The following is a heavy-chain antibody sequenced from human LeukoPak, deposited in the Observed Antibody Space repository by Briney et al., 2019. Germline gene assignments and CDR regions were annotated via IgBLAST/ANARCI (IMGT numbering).Heavy chain of an antibody. V-gene: IGHV3-33*06. J-gene: IGHJ4*02. CDR3: AKDPHQRIAVAGYFDY. Sequence: GGSLRLSCAASGLTFSSYGMHWVSQAPGKGLEWVAVIWYDGSNKNYAESVKGRFTISRDNSKNTLYLQKNSLRVEDTAVYYCAKDPHQRIAVAGYFDYWGQGTLVTVSS. D-gene: IGHD6-19*01. CDR1: GLTFSSYG. CDR2: IWYDGSNK.